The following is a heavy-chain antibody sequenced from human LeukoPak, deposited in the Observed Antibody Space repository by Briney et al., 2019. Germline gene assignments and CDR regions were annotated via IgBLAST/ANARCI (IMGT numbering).Heavy chain of an antibody. J-gene: IGHJ4*02. CDR2: INHSGST. Sequence: PSETLSLTCAVYGGSFSGYYWSWIRQPPGKGLEWIGEINHSGSTNYNPSLKSRVTISVDKSKNQFSLRLSSVTAADTAVYYCAREAMVRGAPYWGQGTLVTVSS. V-gene: IGHV4-34*01. CDR3: AREAMVRGAPY. D-gene: IGHD3-10*01. CDR1: GGSFSGYY.